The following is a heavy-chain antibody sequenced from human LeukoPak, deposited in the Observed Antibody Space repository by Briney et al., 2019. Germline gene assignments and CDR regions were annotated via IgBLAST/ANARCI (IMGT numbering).Heavy chain of an antibody. CDR1: GFTFSSYA. Sequence: GGSLRLSCAASGFTFSSYAMSWVRQAPGKGLEWVSAISASGISTYYEDSVKGRITISRDNSKNTLFLQMNSLRAEDTAIYYCAKKGQFSTTNYYFDYWGQGTLVTVSS. V-gene: IGHV3-23*01. CDR3: AKKGQFSTTNYYFDY. J-gene: IGHJ4*02. CDR2: ISASGIST. D-gene: IGHD1-1*01.